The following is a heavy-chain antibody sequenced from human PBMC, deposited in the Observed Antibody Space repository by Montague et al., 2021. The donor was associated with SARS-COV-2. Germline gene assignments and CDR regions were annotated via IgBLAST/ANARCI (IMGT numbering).Heavy chain of an antibody. V-gene: IGHV4-31*03. D-gene: IGHD2-8*01. Sequence: TLSLTCTVSGGSISSGGYYWSWIRQHPGKGLEWIGYIYYSGSTYYNPFLKSRVTISVDTSKNQFSLKLSSVTAADTAVYYCARAASDIVLMVYAIRAFDIWGQGTMVTVSS. CDR2: IYYSGST. CDR3: ARAASDIVLMVYAIRAFDI. CDR1: GGSISSGGYY. J-gene: IGHJ3*02.